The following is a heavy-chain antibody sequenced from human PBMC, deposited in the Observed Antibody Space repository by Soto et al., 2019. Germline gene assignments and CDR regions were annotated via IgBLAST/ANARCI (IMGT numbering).Heavy chain of an antibody. CDR3: ARNILGGTTDY. J-gene: IGHJ4*02. CDR1: GYTFTNHA. V-gene: IGHV1-3*01. D-gene: IGHD1-7*01. CDR2: INAGKGDT. Sequence: ASVKVSCKASGYTFTNHAIHWVRQAPGQGLEWMGWINAGKGDTKYPQRFQGRVTITRDTSASTADMELSSLRSEDTAVYYCARNILGGTTDYWGPGTLVTVS.